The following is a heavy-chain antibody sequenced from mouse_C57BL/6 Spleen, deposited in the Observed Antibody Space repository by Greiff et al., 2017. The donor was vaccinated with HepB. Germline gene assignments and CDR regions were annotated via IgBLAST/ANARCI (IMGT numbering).Heavy chain of an antibody. CDR2: ISSGSSTI. J-gene: IGHJ4*01. CDR3: ARLYGSSYDYAMDY. Sequence: EVHLVDSGGGLVKPGGSLKLSCAASGFTFSDYGMHWVRQAPEKGLEWVAYISSGSSTIYYADTVKGRFTISRDNAKNTLFLQMTSLRSEDTAMYYCARLYGSSYDYAMDYWGQGTSVTVSS. CDR1: GFTFSDYG. D-gene: IGHD1-1*01. V-gene: IGHV5-17*01.